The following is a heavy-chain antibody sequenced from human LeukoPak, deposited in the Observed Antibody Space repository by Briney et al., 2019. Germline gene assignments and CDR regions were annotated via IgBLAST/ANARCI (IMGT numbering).Heavy chain of an antibody. CDR2: ISSSGSTT. D-gene: IGHD6-19*01. CDR3: AKPRQAVAGNYFDY. V-gene: IGHV3-11*01. J-gene: IGHJ4*02. Sequence: GGSLRLSCAASGFTFSDYYMSWIRQAPGKGLEWVSHISSSGSTTYYADSVKGRFTISRDNSRNTLYLQMNSLRAEDTAIYYCAKPRQAVAGNYFDYWGQGTLVTVSS. CDR1: GFTFSDYY.